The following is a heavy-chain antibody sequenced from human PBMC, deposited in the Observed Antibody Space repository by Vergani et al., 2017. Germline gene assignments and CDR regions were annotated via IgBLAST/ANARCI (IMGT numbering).Heavy chain of an antibody. D-gene: IGHD2-2*01. CDR3: AKGYCSSTSCYLDP. CDR2: ISWNSGSI. Sequence: EVQLVESGGGLVQPGRSLRLSCAASGFTFDDYAMHWVRQAPGKGLEWVSGISWNSGSIGYADSVKGRFTISRDNAKNSLYLQMNSLRADDTALYYCAKGYCSSTSCYLDPWGQGTLVTVSS. J-gene: IGHJ5*02. CDR1: GFTFDDYA. V-gene: IGHV3-9*01.